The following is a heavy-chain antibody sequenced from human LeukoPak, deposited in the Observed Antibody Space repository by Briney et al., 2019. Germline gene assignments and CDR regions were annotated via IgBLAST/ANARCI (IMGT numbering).Heavy chain of an antibody. J-gene: IGHJ5*02. CDR3: ARGYGGNSGWFDP. D-gene: IGHD4-23*01. CDR1: GYTFTSDD. Sequence: ASVQVTCKASGYTFTSDDINGVRPATGQGVEWMGWMNPNSGNTGYAQKFQGRVTMTRNTSISTAYMELSSLRSEDTAVYYCARGYGGNSGWFDPWGQGTLVTVSS. CDR2: MNPNSGNT. V-gene: IGHV1-8*01.